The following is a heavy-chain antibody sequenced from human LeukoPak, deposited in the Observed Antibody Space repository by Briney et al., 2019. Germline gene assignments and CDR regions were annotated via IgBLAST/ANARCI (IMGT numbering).Heavy chain of an antibody. Sequence: GGSLRLSCAAPGFTFSSYGMHWVRQAPGKGLEWVAVISYDGSNKYYADSVKGRFTISRDNSKNTLYLQMNSLRAEDTAVYYCAKSSSSEFDYWGQGTLVTVSS. CDR2: ISYDGSNK. CDR1: GFTFSSYG. V-gene: IGHV3-30*18. CDR3: AKSSSSEFDY. D-gene: IGHD6-13*01. J-gene: IGHJ4*02.